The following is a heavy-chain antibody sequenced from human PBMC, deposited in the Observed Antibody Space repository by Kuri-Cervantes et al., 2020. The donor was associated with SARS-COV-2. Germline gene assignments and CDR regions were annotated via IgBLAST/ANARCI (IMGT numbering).Heavy chain of an antibody. V-gene: IGHV3-74*01. CDR2: INSDGSST. CDR1: GFTFSSYW. Sequence: GESLKISCAASGFTFSSYWMHWVRQAPGKGLVWVSRINSDGSSTSYADSVKGRFTISRDNAKNTLYLQMNSLRAEDTAVYYCARQRRIVVVTAIRGSYGMDVWGQGTTVTVSS. J-gene: IGHJ6*02. D-gene: IGHD2-21*02. CDR3: ARQRRIVVVTAIRGSYGMDV.